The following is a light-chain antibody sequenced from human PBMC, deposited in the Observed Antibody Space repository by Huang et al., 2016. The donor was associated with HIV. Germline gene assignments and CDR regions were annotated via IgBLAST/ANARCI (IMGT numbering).Light chain of an antibody. CDR3: QQRSNWPLT. CDR1: QSVSSY. V-gene: IGKV3-11*01. CDR2: DAS. Sequence: EIVLTQSPATLSLSPGERATLSCWASQSVSSYLAWYQQKPGQAARLLTYDASTRATGIPARFSGSGSGTDFTLTISSLEPEDFAVYYCQQRSNWPLTFGGGTKVEIK. J-gene: IGKJ4*01.